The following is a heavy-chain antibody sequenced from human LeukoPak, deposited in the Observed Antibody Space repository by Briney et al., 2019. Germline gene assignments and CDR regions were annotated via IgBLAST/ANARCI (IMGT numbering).Heavy chain of an antibody. J-gene: IGHJ3*02. CDR3: AKGDAYYYDSSGYSDAFDI. D-gene: IGHD3-22*01. V-gene: IGHV3-23*01. Sequence: GGSLRLSCAASGFTFSSCAMSWVRQAPGKGLEWVSAISGSGGSTYYADSVKGWFTISRDNSKNTLYLQMNSLRAEDTAVYYCAKGDAYYYDSSGYSDAFDIWGQGTMVTVSS. CDR1: GFTFSSCA. CDR2: ISGSGGST.